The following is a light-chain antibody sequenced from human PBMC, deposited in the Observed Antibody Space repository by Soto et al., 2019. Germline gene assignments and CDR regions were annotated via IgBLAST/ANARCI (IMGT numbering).Light chain of an antibody. CDR2: TAS. CDR3: QQANSFPYT. Sequence: DIQMTQSPSFVSASVGDRVTITCRASQDISTWLAWYQQKPGRAPNLLIYTASSLQSGVPSRFSGSGYGTDFTLTISSLQPEDFATYYCQQANSFPYTFGQGTKLEIK. CDR1: QDISTW. V-gene: IGKV1-12*01. J-gene: IGKJ2*01.